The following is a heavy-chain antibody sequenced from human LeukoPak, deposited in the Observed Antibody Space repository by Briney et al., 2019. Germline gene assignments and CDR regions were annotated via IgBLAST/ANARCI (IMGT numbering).Heavy chain of an antibody. Sequence: GASVKVSCKASGYTFTGYFTHWVRQAPGQGLEWMGRINPNSGGTNYAQKFQGRVTMTRDTSISTAYMELSRLRSDDTAVYYCARDFVYDSSGYYRDAFDIWGQGTMVTVSS. CDR1: GYTFTGYF. J-gene: IGHJ3*02. V-gene: IGHV1-2*06. D-gene: IGHD3-22*01. CDR3: ARDFVYDSSGYYRDAFDI. CDR2: INPNSGGT.